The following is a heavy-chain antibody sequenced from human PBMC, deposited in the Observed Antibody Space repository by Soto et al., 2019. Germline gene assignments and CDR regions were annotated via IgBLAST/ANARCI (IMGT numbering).Heavy chain of an antibody. CDR1: RGSINNYY. Sequence: PSETLSLTCTVSRGSINNYYWTLIRQPPGKGLEWIGYVSYSGRTNYNPSLKSRVNMFVDKSKNQFSLNLTSVTAADTAVYYCARLQYTVVTAIGVWGQGTTVTVSS. CDR3: ARLQYTVVTAIGV. V-gene: IGHV4-59*03. D-gene: IGHD4-17*01. CDR2: VSYSGRT. J-gene: IGHJ3*01.